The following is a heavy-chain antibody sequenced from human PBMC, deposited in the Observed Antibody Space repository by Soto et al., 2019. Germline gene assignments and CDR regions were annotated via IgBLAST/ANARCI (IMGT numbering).Heavy chain of an antibody. CDR2: IYYGGSS. D-gene: IGHD3-3*01. J-gene: IGHJ4*02. V-gene: IGHV4-59*08. Sequence: SETLSLTCTVAGGSISSYHGSWILQPPGKGLEWIGYIYYGGSSNYNPSLKSRVTMSVDTSKNQFSLKLSSVTAADTAVYYCARHVLLNTIFDYWGQGALVTVSS. CDR1: GGSISSYH. CDR3: ARHVLLNTIFDY.